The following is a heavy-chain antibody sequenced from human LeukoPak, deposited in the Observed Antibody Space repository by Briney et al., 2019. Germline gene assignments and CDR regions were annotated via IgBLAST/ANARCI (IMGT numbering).Heavy chain of an antibody. CDR3: VRDLSPVSDRNVWYDALDI. V-gene: IGHV3-7*01. D-gene: IGHD1-1*01. J-gene: IGHJ3*02. CDR2: IAGDESQK. Sequence: GGSLRLSCVASGFSFTFYWMTWVRQAPGKGLEWVANIAGDESQKRYMDSVKGRFTISRDNAKNSLYLQLNSLRAEDTAIYYCVRDLSPVSDRNVWYDALDIWGQGTMVTVSS. CDR1: GFSFTFYW.